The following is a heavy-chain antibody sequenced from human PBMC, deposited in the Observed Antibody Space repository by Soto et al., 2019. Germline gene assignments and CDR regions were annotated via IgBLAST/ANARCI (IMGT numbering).Heavy chain of an antibody. V-gene: IGHV3-23*01. D-gene: IGHD3-10*01. Sequence: EVQLLESGGGLVQPGGSLRLSCAASGFTFSSYAMSWVRQAPGKGLEWVSAISGSGGSTYYADSVKGRFTISRDNSKNPLYLQMNSLRAEDTAVYYCAKSYGSGRIYNWFDPWGQGTLVTVSS. J-gene: IGHJ5*02. CDR1: GFTFSSYA. CDR3: AKSYGSGRIYNWFDP. CDR2: ISGSGGST.